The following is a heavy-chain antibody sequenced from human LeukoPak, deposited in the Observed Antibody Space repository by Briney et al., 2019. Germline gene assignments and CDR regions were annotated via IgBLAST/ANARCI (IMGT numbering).Heavy chain of an antibody. J-gene: IGHJ3*02. CDR1: GFTFSNYE. CDR3: APRRGIEWAFDM. D-gene: IGHD3-10*01. V-gene: IGHV3-48*03. Sequence: GGSLRLSCAASGFTFSNYEMNWVRQAPGTGLEWVSYISSSGGTIYYAHSVKGRFTISRDNAKNSLYLQMNSLRAEDTAVYYCAPRRGIEWAFDMWGQGTVVTVSS. CDR2: ISSSGGTI.